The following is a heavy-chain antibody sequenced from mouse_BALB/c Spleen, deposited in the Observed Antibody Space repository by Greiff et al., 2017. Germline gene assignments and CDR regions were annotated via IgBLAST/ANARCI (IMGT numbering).Heavy chain of an antibody. D-gene: IGHD2-1*01. CDR1: GFSLTSYG. CDR2: IWAGGST. Sequence: VMLVESGPGLVAPSQSLSITCTVSGFSLTSYGVHWVRQPPGKGLEWLGVIWAGGSTNYNSALMSRLSISKDNSKSQVFLKMNSLQTDDTAMYYCARKNYRVFAYWGQGTRVTVSA. CDR3: ARKNYRVFAY. J-gene: IGHJ3*01. V-gene: IGHV2-9*02.